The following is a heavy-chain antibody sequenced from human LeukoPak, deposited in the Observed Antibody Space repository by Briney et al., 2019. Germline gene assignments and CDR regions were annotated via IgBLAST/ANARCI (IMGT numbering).Heavy chain of an antibody. D-gene: IGHD2-21*02. CDR2: IRSKAVGETT. CDR3: TTSVYLTALDF. V-gene: IGHV3-15*01. Sequence: PVGSLRLPCAASGFNFNNAWMNWVRQAPGKGLQWVGRIRSKAVGETTDYAAPVKGRFTVSRDDSNMMVYLQMNSLKIEDTAVYYCTTSVYLTALDFWGKGTTVTISS. J-gene: IGHJ6*04. CDR1: GFNFNNAW.